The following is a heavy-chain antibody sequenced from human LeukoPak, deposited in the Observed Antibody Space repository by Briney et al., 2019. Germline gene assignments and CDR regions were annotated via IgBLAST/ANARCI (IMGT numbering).Heavy chain of an antibody. D-gene: IGHD3-10*01. CDR3: ASPGNYYGSGSYSPAYYYYYGMDV. V-gene: IGHV1-2*02. CDR2: INPNSGGT. CDR1: GYSFTGYY. J-gene: IGHJ6*02. Sequence: ASVKLSCKASGYSFTGYYMHWVWHAPGPGLEWKGWINPNSGGTNNAQKFQGRVTMTRDTSISTAYMELSRLRSDDTAVYYCASPGNYYGSGSYSPAYYYYYGMDVWGQGTTVTVSS.